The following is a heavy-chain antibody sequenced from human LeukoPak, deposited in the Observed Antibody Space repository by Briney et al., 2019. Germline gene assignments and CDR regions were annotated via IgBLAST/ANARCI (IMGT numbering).Heavy chain of an antibody. J-gene: IGHJ4*02. CDR1: GFTFRSYA. V-gene: IGHV3-23*01. CDR2: ISGSGGST. CDR3: ATKEYAEKRITIFGVVIDYFDY. Sequence: GGSLRLSCAASGFTFRSYAMSWVRQAPGKGLEWVSAISGSGGSTYYADSVKGRFTISRDNSKNTLYLQMNSLRAEDTAVYYCATKEYAEKRITIFGVVIDYFDYWGQGTLVTVSS. D-gene: IGHD3-3*01.